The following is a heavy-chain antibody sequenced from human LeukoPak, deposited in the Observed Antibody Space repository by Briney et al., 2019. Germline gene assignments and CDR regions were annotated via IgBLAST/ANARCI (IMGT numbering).Heavy chain of an antibody. J-gene: IGHJ5*02. CDR2: INHSGST. Sequence: SETLSLTCAVFGGSFSGYYWSWIRQPAGKGLEWIGEINHSGSTNYNPSLKSRVTISIDTSKNQFSLKLSSVTAADTAIYYCARPLHCSSTTCYDWFDPWGQGTLVTVSS. D-gene: IGHD2-2*01. CDR3: ARPLHCSSTTCYDWFDP. V-gene: IGHV4-34*01. CDR1: GGSFSGYY.